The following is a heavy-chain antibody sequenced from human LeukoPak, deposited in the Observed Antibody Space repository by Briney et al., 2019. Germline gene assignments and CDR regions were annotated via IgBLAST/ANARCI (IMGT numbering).Heavy chain of an antibody. J-gene: IGHJ4*02. CDR3: SRETGGSSLIYFDS. CDR1: GYTFTDYY. D-gene: IGHD1-26*01. V-gene: IGHV1-2*06. CDR2: INLNSGVT. Sequence: GASVKVSCKASGYTFTDYYMHWMRQAPGQGLKGMGRINLNSGVTNYAQRFQGRVTMTRDTSISTAYMELIRLRSDDTAVYYCSRETGGSSLIYFDSWGQGTLVTVSS.